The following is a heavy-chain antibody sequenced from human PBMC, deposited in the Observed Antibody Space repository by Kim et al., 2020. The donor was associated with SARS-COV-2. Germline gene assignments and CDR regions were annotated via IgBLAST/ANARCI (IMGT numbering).Heavy chain of an antibody. CDR3: ARGSSSWYGGWFDA. V-gene: IGHV1-2*06. J-gene: IGHJ5*02. CDR2: INANIGST. D-gene: IGHD6-13*01. Sequence: ASVKVSCKASGYTFTGFYMNWVRQAPGQGPEWMGRINANIGSTMYAQKFQGRVTMTRDTSIRTAYMELTSLTSDDTALYYCARGSSSWYGGWFDAWGPGTPVIVSA. CDR1: GYTFTGFY.